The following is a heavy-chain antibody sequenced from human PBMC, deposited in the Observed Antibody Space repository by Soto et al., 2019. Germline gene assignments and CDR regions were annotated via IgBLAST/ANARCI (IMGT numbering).Heavy chain of an antibody. V-gene: IGHV2-70*01. D-gene: IGHD6-6*01. J-gene: IGHJ6*02. CDR3: ARIRSSSVALYYYYGMDV. CDR1: GFSRSPSRIC. Sequence: SRPALVTPTQTLTLTCTFSGFSRSPSRICVSWIRQPPGKALEWLALIDWDDDKYYSTSLKTRLTTSKDTSTTQVVLTMTKMDPVDTATYYCARIRSSSVALYYYYGMDVWGQGTTVIVSS. CDR2: IDWDDDK.